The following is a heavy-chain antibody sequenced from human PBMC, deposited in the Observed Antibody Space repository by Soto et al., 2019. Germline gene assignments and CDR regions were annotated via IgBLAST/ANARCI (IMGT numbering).Heavy chain of an antibody. CDR3: AKKPHRTTVTTKGYFDY. CDR1: GFTFSSYA. V-gene: IGHV3-23*01. CDR2: ISGSGGST. D-gene: IGHD4-17*01. J-gene: IGHJ4*02. Sequence: EVQLLESGGGLVQPGGSLRLSCAATGFTFSSYAMSWVRQAPGKGLEWVSAISGSGGSTYYADSVKGRFTISRDNSKNTLYLQMNSLRVEDTAVYYCAKKPHRTTVTTKGYFDYWGQGTLVTVSS.